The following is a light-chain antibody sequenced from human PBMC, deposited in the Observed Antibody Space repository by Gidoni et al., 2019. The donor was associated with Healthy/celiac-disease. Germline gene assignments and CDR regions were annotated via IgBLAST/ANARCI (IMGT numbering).Light chain of an antibody. CDR1: QRVSSN. CDR3: QQYNNWPPWT. V-gene: IGKV3-15*01. CDR2: GAS. Sequence: EIVMTQSPATLSVSPGERATLSCRASQRVSSNVAWYQQKPGQAPRLLIYGASTRATGTPARFSGSGSGTEFTLTISILKSEDFAVYYCQQYNNWPPWTFGQGTKVEIK. J-gene: IGKJ1*01.